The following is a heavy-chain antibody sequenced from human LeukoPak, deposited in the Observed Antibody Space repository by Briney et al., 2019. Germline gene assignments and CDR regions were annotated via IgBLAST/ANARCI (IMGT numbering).Heavy chain of an antibody. CDR3: ATPTGSYPGGFDN. J-gene: IGHJ4*02. D-gene: IGHD1-26*01. CDR1: GFTFSTYA. CDR2: ISGSDNST. Sequence: PGSSLRLSCAASGFTFSTYAMSWVRQAPGKGLEWVSTISGSDNSTYSADSVKGRFTISRDNSKNTLYLQMNSLRAEDTAVYYCATPTGSYPGGFDNWGQGTLVTVSS. V-gene: IGHV3-23*01.